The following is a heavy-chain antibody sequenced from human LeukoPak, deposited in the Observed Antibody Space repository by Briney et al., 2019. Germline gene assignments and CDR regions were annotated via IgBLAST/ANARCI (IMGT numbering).Heavy chain of an antibody. CDR3: ARHGPLYDIWSAQFYFDY. Sequence: PSETLYLTCTVSGDSISSYYWSWIRQPPGQRLEWIGYIYSSGTTNYNPYLMSRVTISVDTSKNQFSLRLSSVTAADTAVYYCARHGPLYDIWSAQFYFDYWGQGTLVTVSS. D-gene: IGHD3-3*01. CDR2: IYSSGTT. V-gene: IGHV4-59*08. CDR1: GDSISSYY. J-gene: IGHJ4*02.